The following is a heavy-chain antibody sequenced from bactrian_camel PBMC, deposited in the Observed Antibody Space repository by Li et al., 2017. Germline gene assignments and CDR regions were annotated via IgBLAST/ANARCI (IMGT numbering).Heavy chain of an antibody. CDR2: LPSGSRA. CDR1: ENYYTRNC. J-gene: IGHJ4*01. CDR3: AADSTCDILSTIDSTWASADNYDY. V-gene: IGHV3S53*01. Sequence: QLVESGGGSVQAGGSLTLSCSVGENYYTRNCVGWFRQRPGNQHEGVAVLPSGSRALYGDSVKGRFTMTHDDAKNAVYLQMNGLKPEDTAMYYCAADSTCDILSTIDSTWASADNYDYWGQGTQVTV. D-gene: IGHD2*01.